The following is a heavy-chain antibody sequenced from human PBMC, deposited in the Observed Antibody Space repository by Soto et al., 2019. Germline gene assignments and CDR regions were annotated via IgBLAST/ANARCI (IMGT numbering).Heavy chain of an antibody. V-gene: IGHV1-18*01. J-gene: IGHJ5*02. CDR2: VSGSSGNT. D-gene: IGHD2-2*01. CDR3: ARDPAATPGWFDP. Sequence: QVQLVQSGAEVKKPGASVKVSCKTSGYTFYSYGISWLRQAPGQGLEWVGWVSGSSGNTNYARKFQGRVTMTKDTSTSTAYMELTSLSSDDTAVYYCARDPAATPGWFDPWGHGTLVTVSS. CDR1: GYTFYSYG.